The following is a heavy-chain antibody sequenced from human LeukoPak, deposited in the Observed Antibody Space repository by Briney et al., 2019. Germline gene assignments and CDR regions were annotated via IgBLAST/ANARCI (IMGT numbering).Heavy chain of an antibody. D-gene: IGHD3-10*01. CDR1: GYTFNGYY. CDR2: INPSSGDT. CDR3: VKGDYYGSGTIIVL. V-gene: IGHV1-2*02. Sequence: ASVKVSCKASGYTFNGYYMHWVRQAPGQGLEWMGWINPSSGDTNYAQKFQGRVTMTRDTSISTAYMELTSLRSDDTAVYYCVKGDYYGSGTIIVLWGQGTLVTVSS. J-gene: IGHJ4*02.